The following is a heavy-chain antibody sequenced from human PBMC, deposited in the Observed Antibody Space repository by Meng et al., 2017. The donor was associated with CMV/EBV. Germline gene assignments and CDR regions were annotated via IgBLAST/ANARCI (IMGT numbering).Heavy chain of an antibody. V-gene: IGHV3-48*03. Sequence: GESLKISCAASGFTFSSYAMNWVRQAPGKGLEWVSYISSSGSTIYYADSVKGRFTISRDNAKNALYLQMNSLRAEETAVYYCARDTYYDYVWGSYRTFDYWGQGTLVTVSS. CDR1: GFTFSSYA. CDR3: ARDTYYDYVWGSYRTFDY. J-gene: IGHJ4*02. CDR2: ISSSGSTI. D-gene: IGHD3-16*02.